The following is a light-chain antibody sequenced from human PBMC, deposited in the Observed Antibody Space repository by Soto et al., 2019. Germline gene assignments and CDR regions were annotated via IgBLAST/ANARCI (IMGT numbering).Light chain of an antibody. J-gene: IGKJ1*01. V-gene: IGKV3-20*01. Sequence: EIVMTQSPATLSVSPGERATLSCRRSHRFSSNLAWYQQEPGQAPRLLIYGASTRATGIPDRFSGSGSGTDFTLTISRLEPEDFAVYYCQQYGSSPRTFGQGNKVDI. CDR2: GAS. CDR3: QQYGSSPRT. CDR1: HRFSSN.